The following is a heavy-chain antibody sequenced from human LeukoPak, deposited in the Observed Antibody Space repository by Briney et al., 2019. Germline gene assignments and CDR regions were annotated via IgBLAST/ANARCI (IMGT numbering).Heavy chain of an antibody. CDR1: GGSISSSSYY. CDR3: ARSMVRGVFDY. D-gene: IGHD3-10*01. V-gene: IGHV4-61*01. Sequence: PSETLSLTCTVSGGSISSSSYYWSWIRQPPGRGLEWIGCIYSSGSTNYNPSLKSRVTISVDTSKNQFSLKLSSVTAADTAVYYCARSMVRGVFDYWGQGTLVTVSS. J-gene: IGHJ4*02. CDR2: IYSSGST.